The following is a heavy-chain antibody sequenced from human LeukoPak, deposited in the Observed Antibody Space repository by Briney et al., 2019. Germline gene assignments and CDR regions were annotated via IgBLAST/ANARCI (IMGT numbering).Heavy chain of an antibody. CDR3: ARDLGYASIDY. V-gene: IGHV3-74*01. CDR1: GFTFSVAW. D-gene: IGHD2-15*01. CDR2: ITTDETT. J-gene: IGHJ4*02. Sequence: GGSLRLSCAASGFTFSVAWMHWFRQVPGKGLMWVSRITTDETTTYADSVRGRFSISRDNARNSLFLQMNSLRAEDTAVYYCARDLGYASIDYWGQGALVTVSS.